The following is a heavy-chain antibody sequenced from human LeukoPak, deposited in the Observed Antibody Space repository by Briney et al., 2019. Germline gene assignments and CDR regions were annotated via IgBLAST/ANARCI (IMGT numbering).Heavy chain of an antibody. Sequence: SETLSLTCTVSGGSISSRHCYWGWIRQPPGKGLEWIGSIFYSGSTYYNPSLKSRVTISVDTSKNQLSLKLTSVTAADTAVYYCARLDNSGYYFIDYWGQGTLVTVSS. CDR1: GGSISSRHCY. CDR3: ARLDNSGYYFIDY. D-gene: IGHD3-22*01. CDR2: IFYSGST. J-gene: IGHJ4*02. V-gene: IGHV4-39*01.